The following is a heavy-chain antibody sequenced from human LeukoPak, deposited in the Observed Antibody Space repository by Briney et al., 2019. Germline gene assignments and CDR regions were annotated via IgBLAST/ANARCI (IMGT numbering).Heavy chain of an antibody. J-gene: IGHJ4*02. V-gene: IGHV1-2*04. D-gene: IGHD5-18*01. CDR3: ARDSGSYGNYYFDY. CDR2: INPNSGGT. Sequence: GASVKVSCKASGYTFTSYGISWVRQAPGQGLEWMGWINPNSGGTNYAQKFQGWVTMTRDTSISTAYMELSRLRSDDTAVYYCARDSGSYGNYYFDYWGQGTLVTVSS. CDR1: GYTFTSYG.